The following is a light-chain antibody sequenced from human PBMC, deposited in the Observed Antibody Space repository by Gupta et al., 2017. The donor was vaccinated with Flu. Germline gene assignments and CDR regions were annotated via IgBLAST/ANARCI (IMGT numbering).Light chain of an antibody. J-gene: IGKJ4*01. CDR3: QQFGNSPLT. Sequence: IVLTQSPGTLSLSPGERATLSCGASQSVNRNFLAWYQQKRGQAPSLLIYATSRRATGIPDRFSGYGSGTDFTLTISRLEPEDFALYYCQQFGNSPLTFGGGTKVEIK. CDR2: ATS. CDR1: QSVNRNF. V-gene: IGKV3-20*01.